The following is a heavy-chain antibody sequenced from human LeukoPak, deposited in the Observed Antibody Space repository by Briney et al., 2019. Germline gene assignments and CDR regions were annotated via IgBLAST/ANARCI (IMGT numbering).Heavy chain of an antibody. CDR1: GFTFDDYA. D-gene: IGHD3-22*01. CDR2: ISWNSARM. V-gene: IGHV3-9*03. Sequence: GGSLRLSCAVSGFTFDDYAMHWVRQAPGKGLEWVSSISWNSARMAYADSVKGRFSISRDNARNSLYLQMNSLRSEDMAFYYCAKDIRGYYDDSGYINFWGQGTLVIVSS. CDR3: AKDIRGYYDDSGYINF. J-gene: IGHJ4*02.